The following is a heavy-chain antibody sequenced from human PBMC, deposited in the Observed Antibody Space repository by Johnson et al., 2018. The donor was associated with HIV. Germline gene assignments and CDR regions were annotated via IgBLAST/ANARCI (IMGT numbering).Heavy chain of an antibody. CDR1: GFTVSSSY. CDR3: ARDSRYNNYGGGSVGAFDI. Sequence: VPLVESGGGFVKPGASLRLSCVVSGFTVSSSYLTWVRQAPGKGLEWVSLIYSSGTTDYADSVQGRFTISRDNSKNTLYLQMNSLRTEDTAVYYCARDSRYNNYGGGSVGAFDIWDQGTTVTVSS. D-gene: IGHD4-11*01. V-gene: IGHV3-66*03. CDR2: IYSSGTT. J-gene: IGHJ3*02.